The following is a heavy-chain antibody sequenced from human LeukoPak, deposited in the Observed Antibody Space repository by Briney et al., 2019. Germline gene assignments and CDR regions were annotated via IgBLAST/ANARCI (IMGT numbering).Heavy chain of an antibody. CDR2: IWYDGSNK. CDR3: AGAAPKSGSMDV. V-gene: IGHV3-33*01. CDR1: GFTFRSYG. J-gene: IGHJ6*02. Sequence: GGSLRLSCAASGFTFRSYGIHWVRQAPGKGLEWVAVIWYDGSNKYYADSVKGRFTISRDNSKSTLSLQMNSLRAEDTAVYYCAGAAPKSGSMDVWGQGTTVTVSS.